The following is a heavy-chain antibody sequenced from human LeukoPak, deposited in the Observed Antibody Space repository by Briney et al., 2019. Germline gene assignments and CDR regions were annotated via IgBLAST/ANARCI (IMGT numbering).Heavy chain of an antibody. Sequence: GGSLRLSCAASGFTFSSYEMNWVRQAPGKGLEWVSYISSSGSTIYYADSVKGRFTISRDNAKNSLFLQMNSLRAEDTAVYYCARDREANWSDYWGQGTLVTVSS. CDR2: ISSSGSTI. CDR3: ARDREANWSDY. V-gene: IGHV3-48*03. D-gene: IGHD1-1*01. J-gene: IGHJ4*02. CDR1: GFTFSSYE.